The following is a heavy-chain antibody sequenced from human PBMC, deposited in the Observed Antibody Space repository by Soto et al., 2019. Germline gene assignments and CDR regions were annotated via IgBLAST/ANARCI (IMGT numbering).Heavy chain of an antibody. CDR1: GATINRGSYY. J-gene: IGHJ4*02. V-gene: IGHV4-39*07. CDR3: ARDSPHDSSGYYYFY. CDR2: IYYSGNA. Sequence: QLQLQESGPGLVKPPETLSLTCSVSGATINRGSYYWGWVRQPPGKGLEWIGSIYYSGNAYYSPSLKNRVTISVDTSKNQFSLRLRSVTAADTAVYYCARDSPHDSSGYYYFYWGRGTLVTVSS. D-gene: IGHD3-22*01.